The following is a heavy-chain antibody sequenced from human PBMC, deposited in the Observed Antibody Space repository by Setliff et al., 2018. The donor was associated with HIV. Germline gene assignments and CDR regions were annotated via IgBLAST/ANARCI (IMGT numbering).Heavy chain of an antibody. D-gene: IGHD3-3*01. Sequence: PGGSLRLSCGASGFTFSNAWMTWVRQGPGKGLEWVGRIRSKIDGGTTDYAAPVKGRFSISRDDSKNTLYLQMNSLKTEDTAVYYCTRDQPRYYNFWSGPDAFDIWGQGTMVTVSS. CDR3: TRDQPRYYNFWSGPDAFDI. CDR1: GFTFSNAW. CDR2: IRSKIDGGTT. J-gene: IGHJ3*02. V-gene: IGHV3-15*01.